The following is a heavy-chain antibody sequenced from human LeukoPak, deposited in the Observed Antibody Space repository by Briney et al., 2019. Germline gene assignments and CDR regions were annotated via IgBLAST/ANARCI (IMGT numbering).Heavy chain of an antibody. J-gene: IGHJ4*02. V-gene: IGHV3-66*01. CDR1: GFTVSSNY. CDR3: ASGSGSYYNLGDY. D-gene: IGHD3-10*01. Sequence: GGSLRLSCAASGFTVSSNYMSWVRQAPGKGLEWVSVIYSGGSTYYADSVKGRFTISRDNAKNSLYLQMNSLRAEDTAVYYCASGSGSYYNLGDYWGQGTLVTVSS. CDR2: IYSGGST.